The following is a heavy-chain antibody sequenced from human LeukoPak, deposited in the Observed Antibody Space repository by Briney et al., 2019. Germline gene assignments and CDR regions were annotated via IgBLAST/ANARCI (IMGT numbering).Heavy chain of an antibody. CDR3: ARGGHVLRFLEWSVDY. CDR2: INPNSGGT. D-gene: IGHD3-3*01. J-gene: IGHJ4*02. Sequence: ASVKVSCTASGYTFTGYYMHWVRQAPGQGLVWMGWINPNSGGTNYAQKFQGRVTMTRDTSISTAYMELSRLRSDDTAVYYCARGGHVLRFLEWSVDYWGQGTLVTVSS. V-gene: IGHV1-2*02. CDR1: GYTFTGYY.